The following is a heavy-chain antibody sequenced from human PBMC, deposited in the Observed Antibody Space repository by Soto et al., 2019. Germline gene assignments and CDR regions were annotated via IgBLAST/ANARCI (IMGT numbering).Heavy chain of an antibody. J-gene: IGHJ5*02. V-gene: IGHV4-34*01. D-gene: IGHD3-3*01. CDR2: INHSGST. CDR3: ARGGLRLIFGVATKKYNWFDP. Sequence: SETLSLTCAVYGGSFSGYYWTWIRQPPGKGLEWIGEINHSGSTNYNPSLKSRVTISVDTSKNQFSLKLSSVTAADAAVYYCARGGLRLIFGVATKKYNWFDPWGQGTLVTVSS. CDR1: GGSFSGYY.